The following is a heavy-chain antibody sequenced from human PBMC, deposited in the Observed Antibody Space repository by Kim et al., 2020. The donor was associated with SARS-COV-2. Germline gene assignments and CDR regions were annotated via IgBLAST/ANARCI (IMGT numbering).Heavy chain of an antibody. Sequence: GGSLRLSCTASGFTFGDYAMSWVRQAPGKGLEWVGFIRSKAYGGKTEYAASVKGRFTISRDDAKSIAYLQMNSLKTEDTAVYYCTRDYDSSGYSWVRLTGWGQATLVTVSS. V-gene: IGHV3-49*04. CDR1: GFTFGDYA. J-gene: IGHJ4*02. CDR2: IRSKAYGGKT. CDR3: TRDYDSSGYSWVRLTG. D-gene: IGHD3-22*01.